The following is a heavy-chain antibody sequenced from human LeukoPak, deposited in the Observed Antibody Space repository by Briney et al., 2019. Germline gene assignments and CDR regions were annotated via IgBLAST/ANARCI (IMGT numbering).Heavy chain of an antibody. CDR2: VYRTGNT. D-gene: IGHD3-9*01. CDR3: ARDDFEYSVHYGMDV. CDR1: GGSISAYY. V-gene: IGHV4-4*07. Sequence: SEILSLTCSVSGGSISAYYWSWIRQPAGKGLEWIGRVYRTGNTNYNPSLQSRVTMSVDTSKNQISLRLRSVTAADTAVYFCARDDFEYSVHYGMDVWGQGTAVTVSS. J-gene: IGHJ6*02.